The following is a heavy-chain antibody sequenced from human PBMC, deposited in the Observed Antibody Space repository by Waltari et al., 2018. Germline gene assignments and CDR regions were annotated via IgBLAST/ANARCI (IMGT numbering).Heavy chain of an antibody. J-gene: IGHJ4*02. D-gene: IGHD1-7*01. Sequence: QVQLVESGGGVVQPGRSLRLSCAASGFTFSSYGIHWVRQAPGKGLEWVAVIWYDGSNKYYADSVKGRFTISRDNSKNTLYLQMNSLRAEDTAVYYCARVEGETGTTKDWGQGTLVTVSS. CDR1: GFTFSSYG. CDR3: ARVEGETGTTKD. CDR2: IWYDGSNK. V-gene: IGHV3-33*01.